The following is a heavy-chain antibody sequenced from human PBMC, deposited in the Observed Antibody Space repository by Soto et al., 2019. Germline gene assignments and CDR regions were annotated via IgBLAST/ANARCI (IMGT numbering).Heavy chain of an antibody. V-gene: IGHV1-18*01. J-gene: IGHJ5*02. CDR1: VYTFTRYG. CDR3: ARVRLDCSGGSCYSVVWFDP. CDR2: ISAYNGNR. Sequence: ASVPVPCKASVYTFTRYGIILVRQAPGQGIEWMGWISAYNGNRNHAQQLQGRVTRTTDPSTSTAYMELRSLRSDVTAVYYCARVRLDCSGGSCYSVVWFDPWGQGTLVTVSS. D-gene: IGHD2-15*01.